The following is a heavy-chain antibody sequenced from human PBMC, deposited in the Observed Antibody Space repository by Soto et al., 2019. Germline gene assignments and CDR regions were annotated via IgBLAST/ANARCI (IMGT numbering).Heavy chain of an antibody. Sequence: ASVKVSCKASGYIFTTYGIGWVRQAPGQGLEWMGWISAYNGNTDYAQKLQDRVTMTTDTSTSTAYMELRSLRSDDTAVYYCARGTRFDAFDIWGQGTMVTGSS. CDR3: ARGTRFDAFDI. D-gene: IGHD1-1*01. V-gene: IGHV1-18*01. CDR2: ISAYNGNT. J-gene: IGHJ3*02. CDR1: GYIFTTYG.